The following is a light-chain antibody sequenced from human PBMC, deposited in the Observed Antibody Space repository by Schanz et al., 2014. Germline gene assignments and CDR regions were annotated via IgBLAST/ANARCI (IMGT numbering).Light chain of an antibody. J-gene: IGLJ2*01. CDR2: DNN. CDR3: GTWEMRLSQVV. Sequence: QSVLTQPPSVSAAPGQKVTISCASNIGNNYVSWYQQLPGTAPKLLIYDNNKRPSGIPDRFSGSKSGTSATLGITGLQTGDEAHYYCGTWEMRLSQVVFGGGTKLTVL. V-gene: IGLV1-51*01. CDR1: SNIGNNY.